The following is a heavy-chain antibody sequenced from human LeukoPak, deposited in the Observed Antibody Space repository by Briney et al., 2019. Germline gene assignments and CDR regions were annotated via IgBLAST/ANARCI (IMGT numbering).Heavy chain of an antibody. V-gene: IGHV1-2*02. CDR2: INPNSGGT. D-gene: IGHD3-16*01. J-gene: IGHJ6*03. Sequence: GASVKVSCKASGYIFTNYYMHWVRQAPGQGLEWMGWINPNSGGTNYAQKFQGRVTMTRDTSISTAYMELSRLRSDDTAVYYCARDRGSQTSLFYYYYYMDVWGKGTTVTISS. CDR3: ARDRGSQTSLFYYYYYMDV. CDR1: GYIFTNYY.